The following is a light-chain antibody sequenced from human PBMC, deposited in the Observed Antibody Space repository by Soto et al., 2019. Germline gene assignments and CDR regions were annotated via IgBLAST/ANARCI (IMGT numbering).Light chain of an antibody. V-gene: IGLV2-14*01. CDR3: KSFTTSRPYV. CDR1: SSDIGSYNY. CDR2: DVS. Sequence: QSVLTQPASVSGSPGQSIAISCIGTSSDIGSYNYVSWYQQHTGKAPKLMIYDVSNRPSGVSDRFSGSKSGDTASLTISGLQAEDEADYYCKSFTTSRPYVFGTGTKVTVL. J-gene: IGLJ1*01.